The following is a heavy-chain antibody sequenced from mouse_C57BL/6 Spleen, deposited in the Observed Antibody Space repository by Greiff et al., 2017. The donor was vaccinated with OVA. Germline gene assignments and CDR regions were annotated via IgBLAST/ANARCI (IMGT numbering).Heavy chain of an antibody. Sequence: EVMLVESGGGLVKPGGSLKLSCAASGFTFSDYGMHWVRQAPEKGLEWVAYISSGSSTIYYADTVKGRVTISRDNAKNTLFLQMTSLRSEDTAMYYCARDYYSNYVDYWGQGTTLTVSS. CDR1: GFTFSDYG. CDR2: ISSGSSTI. D-gene: IGHD2-5*01. V-gene: IGHV5-17*01. CDR3: ARDYYSNYVDY. J-gene: IGHJ2*01.